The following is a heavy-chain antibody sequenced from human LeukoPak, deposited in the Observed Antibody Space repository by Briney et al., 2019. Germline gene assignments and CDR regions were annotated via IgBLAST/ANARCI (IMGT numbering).Heavy chain of an antibody. Sequence: SQTLSLTCTVSGGSISSGDYYWSWIRQPPGKGLEWIGYIYYSGSTYYNPSLKGRVTISVDTSKNQFSLKLSSVTAADTAVYYCARSNINGYSSSWYYAYWFDPWGQGTLVTVSS. D-gene: IGHD6-13*01. J-gene: IGHJ5*02. CDR3: ARSNINGYSSSWYYAYWFDP. CDR1: GGSISSGDYY. CDR2: IYYSGST. V-gene: IGHV4-30-4*08.